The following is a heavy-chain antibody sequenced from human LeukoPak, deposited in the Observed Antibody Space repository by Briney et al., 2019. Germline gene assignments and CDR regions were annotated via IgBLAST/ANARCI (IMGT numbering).Heavy chain of an antibody. Sequence: ASVKVSCKASGYTFTSYAMHWVRQAPGQRLEWMGWINAGNGNTKYSQKFQGRVTITRDTSASTAYMELSSLRSEDTAVYYCARGSGWYNYWFDPWGQGTLVTVSS. D-gene: IGHD6-19*01. CDR1: GYTFTSYA. J-gene: IGHJ5*02. CDR2: INAGNGNT. V-gene: IGHV1-3*01. CDR3: ARGSGWYNYWFDP.